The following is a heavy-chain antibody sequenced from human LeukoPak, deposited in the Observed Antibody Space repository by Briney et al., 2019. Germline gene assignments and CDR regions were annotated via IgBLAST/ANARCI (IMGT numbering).Heavy chain of an antibody. Sequence: GGSLRLSCAASGFTFSSYGMHWVRQAPGKGLEWVAVISYDGSNKYYADSVKGRFTISRDNSKNTLYLQMNSLRAEDTAVYYCAKDYPTVTTILGPDYYYGMDVWGQGTTVTVSS. CDR1: GFTFSSYG. D-gene: IGHD4-17*01. CDR2: ISYDGSNK. CDR3: AKDYPTVTTILGPDYYYGMDV. V-gene: IGHV3-30*18. J-gene: IGHJ6*02.